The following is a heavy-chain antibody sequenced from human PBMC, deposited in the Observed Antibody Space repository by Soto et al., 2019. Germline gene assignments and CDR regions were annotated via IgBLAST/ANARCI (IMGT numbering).Heavy chain of an antibody. CDR1: GYTFTGYY. V-gene: IGHV1-2*04. CDR2: INPNSGGT. Sequence: ASVKVSCKASGYTFTGYYMHWVRQAPGQGLEWMGWINPNSGGTNYAQKFQGWVTMTRDTSISTAYMELSRLRSDDTAVYCCARAPKLGMLGGDAFDIWGQGTMVTVSS. D-gene: IGHD7-27*01. CDR3: ARAPKLGMLGGDAFDI. J-gene: IGHJ3*02.